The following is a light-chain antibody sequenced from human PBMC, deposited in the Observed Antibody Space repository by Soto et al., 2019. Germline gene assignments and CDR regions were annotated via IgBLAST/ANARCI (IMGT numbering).Light chain of an antibody. CDR3: QQYGRSRT. Sequence: EIVLTQSPDTLSLSPGEGATVSCRASQTLMSAYLAWYQQKPGQPPRLLIYGASSRAPGIPDRFSGSGSGTDFTLTIRRLEPEDFAVYYCQQYGRSRTFGQGTKV. CDR2: GAS. V-gene: IGKV3-20*01. J-gene: IGKJ1*01. CDR1: QTLMSAY.